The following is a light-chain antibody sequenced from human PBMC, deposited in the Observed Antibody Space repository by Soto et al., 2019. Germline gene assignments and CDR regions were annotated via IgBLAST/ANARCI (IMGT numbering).Light chain of an antibody. CDR1: SRDLGSYDY. CDR2: YVD. V-gene: IGLV2-14*03. J-gene: IGLJ1*01. Sequence: QSALTQPASVAGSPGQSITISCTGTSRDLGSYDYFSWYLQYPDKALQLLIYYVDHRPSGVSSRFSGSKSGNTASLTISGLQAEDEGDYYCCSYADGSIYFFGTGTKVTVI. CDR3: CSYADGSIYF.